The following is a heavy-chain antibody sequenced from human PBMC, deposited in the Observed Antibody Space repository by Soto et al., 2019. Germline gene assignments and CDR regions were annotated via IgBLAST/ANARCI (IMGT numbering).Heavy chain of an antibody. J-gene: IGHJ6*02. Sequence: PSETLSLTCTVSGGSISSGGYYWSWIRQHPGKGLEWIGYIYYSGSTYYNPSLKSRVTISVDTSKNQFSLKLSTVTAAETAVYYCARVRGYSGYAMDVWGQGTTVTVSS. CDR1: GGSISSGGYY. D-gene: IGHD5-12*01. CDR3: ARVRGYSGYAMDV. V-gene: IGHV4-31*03. CDR2: IYYSGST.